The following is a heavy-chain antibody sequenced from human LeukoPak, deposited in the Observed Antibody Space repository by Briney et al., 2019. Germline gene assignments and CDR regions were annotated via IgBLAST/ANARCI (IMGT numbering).Heavy chain of an antibody. J-gene: IGHJ3*02. CDR3: ARQFPNATEGFDI. Sequence: KTSETLSLTCAVYGGSFSGYYWSWIRQPPGKGLEWIGEINHSGSTNYNPSLKSRVTISVDASKNQFSLKLSSVTAADTAVYYWARQFPNATEGFDIWGQGTMVTVSS. CDR2: INHSGST. D-gene: IGHD2-15*01. V-gene: IGHV4-34*01. CDR1: GGSFSGYY.